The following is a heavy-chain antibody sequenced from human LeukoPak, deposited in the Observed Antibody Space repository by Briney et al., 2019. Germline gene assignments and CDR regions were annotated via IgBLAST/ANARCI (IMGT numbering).Heavy chain of an antibody. CDR1: GFTFSSYG. D-gene: IGHD3-10*01. CDR3: AKDRFGEPFYFDY. J-gene: IGHJ4*02. Sequence: PGGSLRLSCAASGFTFSSYGMSWVRQAPGKGLEWVSAISGSGGSTYYADSVKGRFTISRDNSKNTLYLQMNSLRAEDTAVYYCAKDRFGEPFYFDYWGQGTLVTVSS. CDR2: ISGSGGST. V-gene: IGHV3-23*01.